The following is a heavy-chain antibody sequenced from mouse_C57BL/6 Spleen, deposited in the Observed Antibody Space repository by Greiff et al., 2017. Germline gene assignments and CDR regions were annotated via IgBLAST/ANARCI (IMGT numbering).Heavy chain of an antibody. CDR3: TRPPIYYDYDVDY. D-gene: IGHD2-4*01. CDR2: IDPETGGT. V-gene: IGHV1-15*01. J-gene: IGHJ2*01. Sequence: QVQLQQSGPELVKPGASVKISCKASGYAFSSSWMNWVKQTPVHGLEWIGAIDPETGGTAYNQKFKGKAILTADKSSSTAYMELRSLTSEDSAVYYCTRPPIYYDYDVDYWGQGTTLTVSS. CDR1: GYAFSSSW.